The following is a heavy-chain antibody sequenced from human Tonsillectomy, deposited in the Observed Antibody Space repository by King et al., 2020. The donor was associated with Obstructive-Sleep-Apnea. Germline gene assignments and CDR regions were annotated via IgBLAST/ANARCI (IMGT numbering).Heavy chain of an antibody. CDR2: IYHLGST. CDR1: VYSISSGYY. CDR3: ARDTMKVNYFDY. D-gene: IGHD5-24*01. V-gene: IGHV4-38-2*02. Sequence: QLQESGPGLVKPSETLSRTCTVSVYSISSGYYWGWIRQPPGKGLEWSGSIYHLGSTYYNPSLKLRVTISVDTSKNQFSLKLSSVTAADTAVYYCARDTMKVNYFDYWGQGTLVTVSS. J-gene: IGHJ4*02.